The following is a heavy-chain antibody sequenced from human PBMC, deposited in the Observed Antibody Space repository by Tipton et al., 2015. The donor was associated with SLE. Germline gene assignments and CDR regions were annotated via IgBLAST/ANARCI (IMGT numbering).Heavy chain of an antibody. J-gene: IGHJ4*02. D-gene: IGHD6-13*01. CDR3: ARYRAAGYFDY. V-gene: IGHV4-4*08. CDR2: IYTSGST. Sequence: LRLSCTVSGGSISSHYWSWVRQPPGKGLEWIGRIYTSGSTNYNPSLKSRVTISVDTSKNQFSLKLSSVTAADTAVYYCARYRAAGYFDYWGQGTLVTVSS. CDR1: GGSISSHY.